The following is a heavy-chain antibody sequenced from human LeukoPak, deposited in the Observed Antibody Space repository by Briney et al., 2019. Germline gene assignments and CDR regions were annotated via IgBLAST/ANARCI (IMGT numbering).Heavy chain of an antibody. CDR1: DYSISSGYY. CDR2: IYHSGST. J-gene: IGHJ4*02. V-gene: IGHV4-38-2*01. Sequence: SETLSLTCAVSDYSISSGYYWGWIRQPPGKGLEWIGSIYHSGSTYYNPSLKSRVTISVDTSKNQFSLKLSSVTAADTAVYYCARVGQWSPFDYWGQGTLVTVSS. CDR3: ARVGQWSPFDY. D-gene: IGHD6-19*01.